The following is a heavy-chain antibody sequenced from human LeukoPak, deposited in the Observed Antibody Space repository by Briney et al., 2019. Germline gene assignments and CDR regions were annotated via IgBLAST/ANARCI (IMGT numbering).Heavy chain of an antibody. CDR3: ARTGTSHCVDY. J-gene: IGHJ4*02. Sequence: GGSLRLSCAASGFTFSSYSMNWVRQAPGKGLEWVTSISSSSSYIYYADSVKGRFTISRDNAKNSLYLQMNSLRAEDTAVYYCARTGTSHCVDYWGQGTLVTVSS. CDR1: GFTFSSYS. V-gene: IGHV3-21*01. CDR2: ISSSSSYI. D-gene: IGHD2-2*01.